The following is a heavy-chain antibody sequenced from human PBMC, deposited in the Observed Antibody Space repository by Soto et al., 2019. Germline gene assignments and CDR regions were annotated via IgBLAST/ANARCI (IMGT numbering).Heavy chain of an antibody. CDR1: GYMFINYG. D-gene: IGHD3-10*01. CDR3: ARDLDGSGSYYTDY. J-gene: IGHJ4*02. CDR2: ISAHNGNT. Sequence: SVKVSWKASGYMFINYGINWVREAPGQGLEWMGWISAHNGNTNYAQNLQGRVTMTTDTSTSTAYMEMRSLRSDDTVVYYCARDLDGSGSYYTDYWGLGTLVTVSS. V-gene: IGHV1-18*01.